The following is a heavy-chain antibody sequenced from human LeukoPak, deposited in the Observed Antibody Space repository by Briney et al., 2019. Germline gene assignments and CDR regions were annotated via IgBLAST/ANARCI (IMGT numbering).Heavy chain of an antibody. CDR3: ARDPFRGSAGDYDGWFDP. D-gene: IGHD4-17*01. CDR2: IYPGDSDT. CDR1: GYSFTSYW. V-gene: IGHV5-51*01. Sequence: NLGESLKISCKGSGYSFTSYWIGWVRQMPGKGLEWMGIIYPGDSDTRYSPSFQGQVTISADKSISTAYLQWSSLKASDTAMYYCARDPFRGSAGDYDGWFDPWGQGTLVTVSS. J-gene: IGHJ5*02.